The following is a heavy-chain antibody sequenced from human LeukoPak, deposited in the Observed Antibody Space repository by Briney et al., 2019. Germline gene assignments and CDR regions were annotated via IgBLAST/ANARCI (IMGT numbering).Heavy chain of an antibody. V-gene: IGHV4-59*08. CDR1: GGSISSYY. CDR2: IYYSGST. D-gene: IGHD1-14*01. Sequence: PSETLSLTCTVSGGSISSYYWSWIRQPPGKGLEWIGYIYYSGSTNYNPSLKSRVTISVDTSKNQFSLKLSSVTAADTAVYYCAATIIAPPAAFDIWGQGTMVTVSS. J-gene: IGHJ3*02. CDR3: AATIIAPPAAFDI.